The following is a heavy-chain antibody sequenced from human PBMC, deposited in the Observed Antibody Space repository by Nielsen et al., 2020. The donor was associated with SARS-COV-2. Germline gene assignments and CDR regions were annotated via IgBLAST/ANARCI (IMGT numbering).Heavy chain of an antibody. CDR2: ISYDGSNK. CDR1: GFTFSSYG. Sequence: GGSLRLSCAASGFTFSSYGMHWVRKAPGKGLEWVAVISYDGSNKYYADSVKGRFTISRDNSKNTLYLQMNSLRAEDTAVYYCAKSPPYCSSTSCYWGWFDPWGQGTLVTVSS. CDR3: AKSPPYCSSTSCYWGWFDP. J-gene: IGHJ5*02. D-gene: IGHD2-2*01. V-gene: IGHV3-30*18.